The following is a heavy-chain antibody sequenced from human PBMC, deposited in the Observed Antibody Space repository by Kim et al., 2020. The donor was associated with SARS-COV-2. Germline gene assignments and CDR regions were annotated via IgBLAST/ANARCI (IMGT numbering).Heavy chain of an antibody. Sequence: SETLSLTCAVYGGSFSGYYWSWIRQPPGKGLEWIGEINHSGSTNYNPSLKSRVTISVDTSKNQFSLKLSSVTAADTAVYYCARVFFRYYYDSSALGWFDPWGQGTLVTVSP. V-gene: IGHV4-34*01. D-gene: IGHD3-22*01. CDR1: GGSFSGYY. CDR3: ARVFFRYYYDSSALGWFDP. J-gene: IGHJ5*02. CDR2: INHSGST.